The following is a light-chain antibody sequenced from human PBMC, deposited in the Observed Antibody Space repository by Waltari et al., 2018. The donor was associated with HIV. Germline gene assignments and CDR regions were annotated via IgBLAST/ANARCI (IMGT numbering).Light chain of an antibody. CDR3: HHYGSSPFT. Sequence: DIVLTQSPGTLSLSPGERATLSFRASQSISSRFLAGYQQKLGQAPRLLIYGASSRAAGIPDRFSGSGSGTDVTLTINRLEPEDCGVFYCHHYGSSPFTFGPGTKVDIK. CDR1: QSISSRF. J-gene: IGKJ3*01. CDR2: GAS. V-gene: IGKV3-20*01.